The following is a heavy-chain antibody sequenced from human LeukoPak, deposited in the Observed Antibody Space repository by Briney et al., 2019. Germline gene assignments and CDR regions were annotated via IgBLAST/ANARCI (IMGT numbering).Heavy chain of an antibody. J-gene: IGHJ4*02. V-gene: IGHV3-30*18. Sequence: PGGSLRLSCGTSGFSFSAYGMHWVRQAPGKGLEWVAVISYDGGNKFYADSVKGRFTISRDNAKNSLYLQMNSLRAEDTAVYYCAKDLLGQWPTVFDYWGQGTLVTVSS. CDR1: GFSFSAYG. D-gene: IGHD6-19*01. CDR3: AKDLLGQWPTVFDY. CDR2: ISYDGGNK.